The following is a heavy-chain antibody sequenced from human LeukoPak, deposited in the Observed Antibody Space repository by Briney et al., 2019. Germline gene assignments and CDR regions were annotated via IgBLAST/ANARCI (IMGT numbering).Heavy chain of an antibody. CDR1: GGSFSGYY. D-gene: IGHD3-9*01. J-gene: IGHJ3*02. Sequence: KPSETLSLTCAVCGGSFSGYYWSRIRQPPGKGLEWIGEINHSGSTNYNPSLKSRVTISVDTSKNQFSLKLSSVTAADTAVYYCARGPNLTGYAFDIWGQGTMVTVSS. CDR2: INHSGST. CDR3: ARGPNLTGYAFDI. V-gene: IGHV4-34*01.